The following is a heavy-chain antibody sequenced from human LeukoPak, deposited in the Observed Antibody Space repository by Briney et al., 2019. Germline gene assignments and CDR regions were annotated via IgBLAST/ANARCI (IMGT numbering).Heavy chain of an antibody. CDR3: ARHSYYYDTSGYRSRGGFDY. CDR2: IYYSGSS. J-gene: IGHJ4*02. V-gene: IGHV4-39*01. CDR1: ARSISSSSYY. D-gene: IGHD3-22*01. Sequence: SETLSLTCTLSARSISSSSYYSGWIRQPPGKGLEWIGTIYYSGSSYYNPSLKSRVTISVDTSKNQFSLKLSSVTAADTAVYYCARHSYYYDTSGYRSRGGFDYWGQGTLVTVSS.